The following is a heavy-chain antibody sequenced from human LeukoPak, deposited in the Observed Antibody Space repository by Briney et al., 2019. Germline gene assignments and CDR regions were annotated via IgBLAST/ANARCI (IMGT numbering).Heavy chain of an antibody. D-gene: IGHD2-8*01. CDR1: GYTFNSYG. Sequence: ASEKVSCKASGYTFNSYGISWVRQAPGQGREWMGWLSAYNGDTKYAQKLQGRVTTTTNTTTSTAYMELRSLRSDDTAVYYCARDRRDGACLVWGQGTLVTVSS. CDR3: ARDRRDGACLV. J-gene: IGHJ4*02. CDR2: LSAYNGDT. V-gene: IGHV1-18*01.